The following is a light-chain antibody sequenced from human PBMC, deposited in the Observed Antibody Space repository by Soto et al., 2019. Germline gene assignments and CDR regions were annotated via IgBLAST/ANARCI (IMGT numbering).Light chain of an antibody. CDR1: SSDVGGYKY. V-gene: IGLV2-14*03. CDR3: SSYTSSSALNVV. Sequence: QSALNQPASVSGSPGQSITISCTGTSSDVGGYKYVSWYQQHPGKAPKVIIYDVNNRPSGVSNRFSASKSGNTASLTISGLQAEDEADYYCSSYTSSSALNVVFGGGTQLTVL. CDR2: DVN. J-gene: IGLJ2*01.